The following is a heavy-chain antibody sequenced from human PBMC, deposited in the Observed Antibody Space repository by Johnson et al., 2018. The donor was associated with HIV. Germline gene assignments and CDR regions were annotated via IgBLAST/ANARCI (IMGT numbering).Heavy chain of an antibody. Sequence: VQLVESGGGVLQPGRSLRLSCAASGFTFSSYAMHWVRQAPGKGLEWVAVISYDGSNKYYADSVKGRFTISRDNSKNTLYLQMNSLRAEDTAVYYCARDWGAFDIWGQGTMVTVSS. D-gene: IGHD3-16*01. CDR1: GFTFSSYA. V-gene: IGHV3-30*04. CDR3: ARDWGAFDI. CDR2: ISYDGSNK. J-gene: IGHJ3*02.